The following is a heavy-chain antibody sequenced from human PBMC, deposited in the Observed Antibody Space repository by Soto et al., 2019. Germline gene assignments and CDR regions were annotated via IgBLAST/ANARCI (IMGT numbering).Heavy chain of an antibody. J-gene: IGHJ4*02. V-gene: IGHV3-7*03. CDR3: AREEYDISGYYYHYFDY. D-gene: IGHD3-22*01. CDR1: GFNISSYY. Sequence: GGSLRLSCAAPGFNISSYYMSWVCQAPGKGLEWVANIKQDGSEKYYVDSVKGRFTISRDNAKNSLYLQMNTLRAEDTAVYYCAREEYDISGYYYHYFDYWGQGTLVTVSS. CDR2: IKQDGSEK.